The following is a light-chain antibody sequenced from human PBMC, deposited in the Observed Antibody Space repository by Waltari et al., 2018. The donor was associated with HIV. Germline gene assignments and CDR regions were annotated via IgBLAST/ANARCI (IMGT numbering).Light chain of an antibody. CDR1: QSINSW. Sequence: DIQMTQSPSTLSASVGDRITITCRASQSINSWLAWCQQKAGKAPKVLIYKASSLESGVPSRFSGSGSGTEFTLTISSLQPDDFATYYCQQYNTYPWTFGQGTKVEIK. V-gene: IGKV1-5*03. CDR3: QQYNTYPWT. J-gene: IGKJ1*01. CDR2: KAS.